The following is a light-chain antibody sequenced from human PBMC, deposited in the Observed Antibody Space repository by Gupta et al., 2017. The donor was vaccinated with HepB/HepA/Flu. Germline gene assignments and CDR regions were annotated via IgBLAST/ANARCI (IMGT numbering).Light chain of an antibody. CDR3: HQYDSFPLT. J-gene: IGKJ4*01. CDR2: FAS. V-gene: IGKV1-16*02. CDR1: HGVNNY. Sequence: CRASHGVNNYLAWFQQKPGEAPKSLIHFASSLQSGVPSKFGSGSGTHFTLTISGLQPEDFATYYCHQYDSFPLTFGGGTKVEI.